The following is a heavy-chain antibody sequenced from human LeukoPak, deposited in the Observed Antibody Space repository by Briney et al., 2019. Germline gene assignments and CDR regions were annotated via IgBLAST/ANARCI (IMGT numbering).Heavy chain of an antibody. CDR3: ARPYSAGWFRFQH. D-gene: IGHD6-19*01. CDR1: GDSISSNTYY. CDR2: ISYSGST. V-gene: IGHV4-39*01. Sequence: SEILSLTCTVSGDSISSNTYYWGWIRQPPGKGLEWIGSISYSGSTYYNPSLKSRVTISVDTSKSQFSLKLSSVTAADTAVYYCARPYSAGWFRFQHWGQGTLVTVSS. J-gene: IGHJ1*01.